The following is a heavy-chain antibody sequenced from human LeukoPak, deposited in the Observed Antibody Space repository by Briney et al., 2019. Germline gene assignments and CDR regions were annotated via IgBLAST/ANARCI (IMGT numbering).Heavy chain of an antibody. D-gene: IGHD6-6*01. CDR2: IIPILGIA. Sequence: ASVKVSCKASGGTFSSYAISWVRQAPGQELAWMGRIIPILGIANYEQKFQGRVTITADKSTSTAYMELSSLRSEDTAVYYCAREGSIAASPFPFDYWGQGTLVTVSS. CDR3: AREGSIAASPFPFDY. CDR1: GGTFSSYA. J-gene: IGHJ4*02. V-gene: IGHV1-69*04.